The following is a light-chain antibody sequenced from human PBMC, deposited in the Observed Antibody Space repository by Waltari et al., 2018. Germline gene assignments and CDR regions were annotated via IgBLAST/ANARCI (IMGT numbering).Light chain of an antibody. J-gene: IGKJ4*01. V-gene: IGKV3-11*01. CDR2: DAS. CDR3: QQRNTWPLT. CDR1: HTVHNY. Sequence: VLTQSPATLSLSPGERATLSCRASHTVHNYLAWYQQKPGQPPRLLLYDASNRATGIPARFSGSGSETDFTLTISSLEPEDFAVYYCQQRNTWPLTFGGGTTVEI.